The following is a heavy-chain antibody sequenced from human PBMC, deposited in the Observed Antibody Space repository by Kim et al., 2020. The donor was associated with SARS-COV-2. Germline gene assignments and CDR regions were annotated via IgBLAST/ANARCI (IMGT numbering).Heavy chain of an antibody. CDR3: ARLEGGINAFDI. CDR2: ISYDGSNK. Sequence: GGSLRLSCAASAFTFSSYAMHWVRQAPGKGLEWVAVISYDGSNKYYADSVKGRFTISRDNSKNTLYLHMNSLRAEDTAVYYCARLEGGINAFDIWGQGTMVTVSS. J-gene: IGHJ3*02. CDR1: AFTFSSYA. D-gene: IGHD3-10*01. V-gene: IGHV3-30*14.